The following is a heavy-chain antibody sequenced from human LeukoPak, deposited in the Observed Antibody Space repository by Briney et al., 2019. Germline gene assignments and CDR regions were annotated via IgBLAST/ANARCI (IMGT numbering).Heavy chain of an antibody. Sequence: ASVKVSCKASGYTFTSYGISWVRQAPGQGLEWMGWISAYNGNTKYAQKLQGRVTMTTDTSTSTAYMELRSLRSDDTAVYYCAKADIVLMVYATPNDYWGQGTLVTVSS. CDR2: ISAYNGNT. CDR3: AKADIVLMVYATPNDY. J-gene: IGHJ4*02. CDR1: GYTFTSYG. D-gene: IGHD2-8*01. V-gene: IGHV1-18*01.